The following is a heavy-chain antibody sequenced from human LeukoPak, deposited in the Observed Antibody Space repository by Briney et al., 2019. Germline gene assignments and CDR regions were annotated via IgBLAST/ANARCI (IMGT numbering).Heavy chain of an antibody. CDR3: ARGGGIAVTEFDY. J-gene: IGHJ4*02. D-gene: IGHD6-19*01. V-gene: IGHV3-48*04. Sequence: GGSLRLSCTASGFTFSSYSMNWVRQAPGKGLEWISYIRSSSSTIYYADSMKGRFTISRDNAKNSLYLQMNSLRAEDTAVYYCARGGGIAVTEFDYWGQGTLVTVSS. CDR1: GFTFSSYS. CDR2: IRSSSSTI.